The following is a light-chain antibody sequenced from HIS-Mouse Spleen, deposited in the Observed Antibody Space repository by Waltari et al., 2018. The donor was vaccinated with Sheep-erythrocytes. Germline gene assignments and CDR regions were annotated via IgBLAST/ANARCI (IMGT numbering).Light chain of an antibody. CDR1: QGISSY. V-gene: IGKV1-9*01. J-gene: IGKJ2*01. CDR2: AAS. Sequence: DIQLTQSPSFLSASVGDRVTITCRASQGISSYLAWYQQKPGKAPKLLLYAASTLQSGVPSKFSGSGSGTEFTLTISSLQPEDFAAYYCQQLNSYPHTFGQVTKLEIK. CDR3: QQLNSYPHT.